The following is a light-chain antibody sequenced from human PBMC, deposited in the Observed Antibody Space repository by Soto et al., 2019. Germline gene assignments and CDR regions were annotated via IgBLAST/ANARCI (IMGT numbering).Light chain of an antibody. CDR1: NLVGGD. CDR2: DAS. CDR3: QQYNSWPLT. V-gene: IGKV3D-15*01. Sequence: GQGGSLSRGASNLVGGDLFCYQQPPGQAPRLLIYDASNRATGIPPRFSGSGSGTDFTLTISSLQSEDFAVYYCQQYNSWPLTFGGGTKVDI. J-gene: IGKJ4*01.